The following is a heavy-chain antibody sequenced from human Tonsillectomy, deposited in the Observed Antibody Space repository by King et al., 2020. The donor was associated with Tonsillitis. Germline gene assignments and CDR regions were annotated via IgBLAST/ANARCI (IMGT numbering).Heavy chain of an antibody. CDR3: ARGRAAAGSSNWFDP. J-gene: IGHJ5*02. V-gene: IGHV3-20*01. Sequence: VQLVESGGGVVRPGGSLRLSCAASGFTFEEYGMSWVRQAPGKGLEWVSGINWNGGSTGYVDSVNGRFIISRDNAKNSLSLQMNSLIADDTAFYHCARGRAAAGSSNWFDPWGQGTLVTVSS. D-gene: IGHD6-13*01. CDR2: INWNGGST. CDR1: GFTFEEYG.